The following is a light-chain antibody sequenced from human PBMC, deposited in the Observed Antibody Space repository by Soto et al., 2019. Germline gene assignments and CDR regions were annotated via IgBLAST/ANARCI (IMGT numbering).Light chain of an antibody. J-gene: IGLJ1*01. CDR2: DVS. Sequence: QSALTQPASVSGSPGQSITISCTGTSSDVGGYNYVSWYQQHPGKAPKLMIYDVSNRPSGISNRFSGSKSGNTASLTISGLQAEDEADYYCSSYTGSSTYVVGTGTKVT. CDR1: SSDVGGYNY. CDR3: SSYTGSSTYV. V-gene: IGLV2-14*01.